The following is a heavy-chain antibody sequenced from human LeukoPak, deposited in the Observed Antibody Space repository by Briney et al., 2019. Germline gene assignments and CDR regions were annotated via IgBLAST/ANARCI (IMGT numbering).Heavy chain of an antibody. V-gene: IGHV1-18*01. J-gene: IGHJ4*02. CDR3: ARVMITFGGVIDRNFDY. Sequence: ASVKVSCKASGYTFTSYGISWVRQAPGQGLEWMGWISAYNGNTNYAQKLQGRVTMTTDTSTSTAYMELRSLRSDDTAVYYCARVMITFGGVIDRNFDYWGQGTLVTVSS. D-gene: IGHD3-16*02. CDR1: GYTFTSYG. CDR2: ISAYNGNT.